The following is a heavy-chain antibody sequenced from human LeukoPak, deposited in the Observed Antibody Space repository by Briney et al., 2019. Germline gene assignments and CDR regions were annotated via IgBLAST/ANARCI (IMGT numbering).Heavy chain of an antibody. CDR1: GGSISSYY. CDR2: IYYSGST. V-gene: IGHV4-59*08. CDR3: ARHEYYDSSGYYSDY. Sequence: SETLSLTCTVSGGSISSYYWSWIRQPPGKGLEWIGYIYYSGSTNYNPSLKSRVTISVDTSKNQFSLKLSSVTAADTAVYYCARHEYYDSSGYYSDYWGQGTLVTVSS. D-gene: IGHD3-22*01. J-gene: IGHJ4*02.